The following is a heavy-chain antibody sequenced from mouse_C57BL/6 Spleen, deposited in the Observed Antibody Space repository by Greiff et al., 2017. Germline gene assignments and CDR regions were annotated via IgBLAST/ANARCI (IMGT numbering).Heavy chain of an antibody. D-gene: IGHD2-4*01. V-gene: IGHV5-4*01. CDR2: ISDGGSYT. Sequence: EVQVVESGGGLVKPGGSLKLSCAASGFTVSSYAMSWVRQTPEKRLEWVATISDGGSYTYYPDNVKGRFTISRDNAKNNLYLQMSHLKSEDTAMYYCARGFYDYDKGFAYWGQGTLVTVSA. CDR1: GFTVSSYA. CDR3: ARGFYDYDKGFAY. J-gene: IGHJ3*01.